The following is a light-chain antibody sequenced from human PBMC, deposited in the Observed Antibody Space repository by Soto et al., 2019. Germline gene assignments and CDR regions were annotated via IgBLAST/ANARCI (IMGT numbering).Light chain of an antibody. CDR2: WAS. CDR3: QQYYSTPFT. V-gene: IGKV4-1*01. Sequence: DIVMTQSPDSLALSLGERATINCKSSQSVLYSSNNKNYLAWYQRKPGQPPKLLIYWASTRESGVPDRFTGSGSGTDFTLTISSLQAGDVAVYYCQQYYSTPFTFGPGTKVEIK. J-gene: IGKJ3*01. CDR1: QSVLYSSNNKNY.